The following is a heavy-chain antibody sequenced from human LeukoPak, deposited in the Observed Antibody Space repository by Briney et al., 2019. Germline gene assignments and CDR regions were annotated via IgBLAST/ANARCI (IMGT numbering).Heavy chain of an antibody. V-gene: IGHV3-11*04. D-gene: IGHD3-9*01. CDR2: ISSSGSTI. Sequence: PGGSLRLSCAASGFTFSDYYMSWIRQAPGKGLEWVSYISSSGSTIYYADSVKGRFTISRDNAKNSLYLQMNSLRAEDTAVYYCARTSYDILTGYPNWFDPWGQGTLVTVSS. J-gene: IGHJ5*02. CDR3: ARTSYDILTGYPNWFDP. CDR1: GFTFSDYY.